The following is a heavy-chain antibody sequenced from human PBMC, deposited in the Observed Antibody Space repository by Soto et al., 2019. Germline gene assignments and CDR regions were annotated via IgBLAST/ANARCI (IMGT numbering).Heavy chain of an antibody. CDR3: ARLNGFCDGTKCRGYYGMDV. V-gene: IGHV4-39*01. CDR2: IYSNYET. J-gene: IGHJ6*02. CDR1: GGSVSSNDFS. D-gene: IGHD2-2*03. Sequence: QLQLQESGPGLVKPSETLSLTCAVSGGSVSSNDFSWGWVRQSPETGLEWIATIYSNYETHYNPSLLSRVTISVDTSKNEFSLRLNSVTAADTAVYYCARLNGFCDGTKCRGYYGMDVWGRGTTVTVSS.